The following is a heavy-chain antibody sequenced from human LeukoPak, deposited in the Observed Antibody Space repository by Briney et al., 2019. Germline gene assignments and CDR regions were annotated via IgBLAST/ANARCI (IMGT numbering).Heavy chain of an antibody. D-gene: IGHD2-21*01. V-gene: IGHV3-30*18. CDR1: GFTFSNYG. CDR2: ISYDGTNK. CDR3: AKEEGVMAIAGSPSGY. J-gene: IGHJ4*02. Sequence: GGSLRLSCAASGFTFSNYGIRWVRQAPGKGLEWVAIISYDGTNKYYADSVKGRFTISRDNSKNTLYLQMNSLRAEDTAMYYCAKEEGVMAIAGSPSGYWGQGTLVTVSS.